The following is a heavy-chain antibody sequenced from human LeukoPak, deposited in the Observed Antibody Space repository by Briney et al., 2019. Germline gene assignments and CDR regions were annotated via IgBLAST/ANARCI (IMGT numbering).Heavy chain of an antibody. V-gene: IGHV3-7*01. CDR3: ARGQLLWFYYYYYMDV. CDR2: IKQDGSEK. J-gene: IGHJ6*03. Sequence: GGSLRLSCAASGFTFSSYEMNWVRQAPGKGLEWVANIKQDGSEKYYVDSVKGRFTISRDNAKNSLYLQMNSLRAEDTAVYYCARGQLLWFYYYYYMDVWGKGTTVTISS. CDR1: GFTFSSYE. D-gene: IGHD2-2*01.